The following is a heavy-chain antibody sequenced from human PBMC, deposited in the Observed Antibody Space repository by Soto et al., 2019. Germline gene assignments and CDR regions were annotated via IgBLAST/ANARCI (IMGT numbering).Heavy chain of an antibody. CDR2: ISGSGGST. J-gene: IGHJ4*02. CDR1: GFTFSSYA. D-gene: IGHD2-15*01. Sequence: EVQLLESGGGLVQPGGSLRLSCAASGFTFSSYAMSWVRQAPGKGLEWVSAISGSGGSTYYADSVKGRFTISRDNSKNTLYLQMNSLRADDTAVYYCANTGIVSGVAANWGQGTLVTVSS. CDR3: ANTGIVSGVAAN. V-gene: IGHV3-23*01.